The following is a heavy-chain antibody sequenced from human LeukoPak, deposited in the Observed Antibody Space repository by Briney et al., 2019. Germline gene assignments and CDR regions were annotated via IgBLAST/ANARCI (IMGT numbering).Heavy chain of an antibody. CDR3: ARGDYGANLPFDY. CDR2: IYSGGST. CDR1: GFTFSSYW. Sequence: GGSLRLSCAASGFTFSSYWMHWVRQAPGKGLEWVSVIYSGGSTYYADSVKGRFTISRDNSKNTPYLQMNSLRAEDTAVYYCARGDYGANLPFDYWGQGTLVTVSS. D-gene: IGHD4-17*01. V-gene: IGHV3-66*01. J-gene: IGHJ4*02.